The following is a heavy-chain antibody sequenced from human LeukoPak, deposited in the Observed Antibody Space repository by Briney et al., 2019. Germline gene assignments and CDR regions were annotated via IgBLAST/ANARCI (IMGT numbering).Heavy chain of an antibody. CDR3: ARVLGIAAAGHNWFDP. J-gene: IGHJ5*02. CDR2: IIPIFGTA. Sequence: SVKVSCKASGGTFSSYAISWVRQAPGQGLEWMGRIIPIFGTANYAQKFQGRVTITTDESTSTAYMELSSLRSEDTAVYYCARVLGIAAAGHNWFDPWGQGTLVTVSS. V-gene: IGHV1-69*05. CDR1: GGTFSSYA. D-gene: IGHD6-13*01.